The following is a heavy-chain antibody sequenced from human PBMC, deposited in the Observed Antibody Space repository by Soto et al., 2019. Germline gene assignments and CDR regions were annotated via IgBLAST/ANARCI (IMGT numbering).Heavy chain of an antibody. CDR2: IYPGNSET. CDR1: GYRFVTYW. D-gene: IGHD6-19*01. Sequence: GESLKISSQASGYRFVTYWIGWARRMPGKGLEWMGIIYPGNSETKYSPPFQGQVTFSVDKANSTAYLHWSTLKASDTATYYCARHRSQWLSVGEHEGFYIWGLGTRFTVSS. J-gene: IGHJ3*02. V-gene: IGHV5-51*01. CDR3: ARHRSQWLSVGEHEGFYI.